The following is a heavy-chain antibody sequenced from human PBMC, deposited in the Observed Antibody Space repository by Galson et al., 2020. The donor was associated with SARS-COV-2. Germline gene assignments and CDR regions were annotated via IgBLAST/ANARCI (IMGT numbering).Heavy chain of an antibody. D-gene: IGHD3-10*01. V-gene: IGHV4-38-2*01. CDR2: IYHSGST. J-gene: IGHJ4*02. Sequence: SETLSLTCAVSGYSISSGYYWGWIRQPPGKGLEWIGSIYHSGSTYYNPSLKSRVTISVDTSKNQFSLKLSSVTAADTAVDYCARHAVVRGVMAVNDYWGQGTLVTVSS. CDR3: ARHAVVRGVMAVNDY. CDR1: GYSISSGYY.